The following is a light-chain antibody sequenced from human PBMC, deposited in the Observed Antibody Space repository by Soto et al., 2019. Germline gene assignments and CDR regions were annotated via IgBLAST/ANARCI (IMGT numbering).Light chain of an antibody. CDR2: DAS. CDR1: QSVSTS. CDR3: QQRSNWPPEIT. V-gene: IGKV3-11*01. Sequence: IVLAQSPATLSLSPGERATLSCRASQSVSTSLAWYQQKPGQAPRLLIYDASNRATGVPARFSGSGSGTDFTLTVSSLEPEDFALYYCQQRSNWPPEITFGQGTKVDIK. J-gene: IGKJ1*01.